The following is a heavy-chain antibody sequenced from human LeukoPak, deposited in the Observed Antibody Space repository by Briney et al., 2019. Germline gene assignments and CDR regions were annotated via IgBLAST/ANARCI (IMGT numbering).Heavy chain of an antibody. CDR3: ARSERMTDNGDYAFFDY. CDR2: IYSAGRT. CDR1: GFSVSNDY. D-gene: IGHD4-17*01. Sequence: GGSLRLSCAASGFSVSNDYMSWVRQAPGKGLEWVSFIYSAGRTYYADSVRGRFTISRDDSKNTLYLQMNSLRAEDTALYYCARSERMTDNGDYAFFDYWGQGTLVTVSS. J-gene: IGHJ4*02. V-gene: IGHV3-53*01.